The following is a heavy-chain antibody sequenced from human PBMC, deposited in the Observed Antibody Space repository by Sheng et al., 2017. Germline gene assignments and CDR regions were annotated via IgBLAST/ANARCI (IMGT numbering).Heavy chain of an antibody. J-gene: IGHJ4*02. V-gene: IGHV1-18*01. CDR1: GYTFANYG. CDR2: ISTDSGNT. CDR3: ARGDPWFDY. Sequence: QVQLVQSGAEVKKPGASVKVSCKASGYTFANYGVTWVRQAPGQGLEWMGWISTDSGNTNYAQKFQGRVTMTTDTSTTTAYMELRSLRSDDTAMYYCARGDPWFDYWGQGTLVTVSS. D-gene: IGHD2-21*02.